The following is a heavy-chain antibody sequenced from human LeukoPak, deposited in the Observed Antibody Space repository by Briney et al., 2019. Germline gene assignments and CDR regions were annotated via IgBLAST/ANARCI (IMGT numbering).Heavy chain of an antibody. D-gene: IGHD3-22*01. V-gene: IGHV1-18*01. Sequence: ASVKVSCKASGYTFTIYGISWVRQAPGQGLEWMGWISAYNGNTNYAQKLQGRVTMTTDTSTSTAYMELRSLRSDDTAVYYCARDGAPYYYDSSGYYRFTYWGQGTLVTVSS. J-gene: IGHJ4*02. CDR1: GYTFTIYG. CDR2: ISAYNGNT. CDR3: ARDGAPYYYDSSGYYRFTY.